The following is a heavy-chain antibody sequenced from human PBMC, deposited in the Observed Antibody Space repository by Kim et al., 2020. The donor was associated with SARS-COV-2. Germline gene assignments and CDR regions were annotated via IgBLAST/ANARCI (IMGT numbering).Heavy chain of an antibody. CDR2: IKSDGSDT. V-gene: IGHV3-74*03. Sequence: GGSLRLSCAASGFTFSTYWMHWVRQTPGKGLVWVSRIKSDGSDTTYADSVKGRFTISRDNAKNPLYLKMNRLRAEDTAVYYCAREGYEIGERYLDYWGQGALVAVS. CDR1: GFTFSTYW. CDR3: AREGYEIGERYLDY. D-gene: IGHD2-2*01. J-gene: IGHJ4*02.